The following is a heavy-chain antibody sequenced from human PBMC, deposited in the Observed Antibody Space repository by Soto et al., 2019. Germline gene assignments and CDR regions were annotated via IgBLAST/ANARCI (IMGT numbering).Heavy chain of an antibody. CDR1: GFTFTNSA. V-gene: IGHV1-58*01. D-gene: IGHD2-15*01. CDR3: AARGGRDKYMDV. CDR2: IVVGSGNT. Sequence: QMPLVQSGPEVRKPGTSVKVSCKASGFTFTNSALQWVRQARGQRLEWIGWIVVGSGNTNYAQRFQERVTISRDMSTSSAYMELNSLRSDDTAVYYCAARGGRDKYMDVWGKGTTVTVSS. J-gene: IGHJ6*03.